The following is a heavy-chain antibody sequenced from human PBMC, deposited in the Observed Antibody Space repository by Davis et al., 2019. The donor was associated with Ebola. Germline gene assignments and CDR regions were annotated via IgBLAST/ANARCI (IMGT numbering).Heavy chain of an antibody. J-gene: IGHJ5*02. CDR1: GGSISSYY. D-gene: IGHD3-22*01. CDR2: IYYSGST. CDR3: ARSYQYYYDSSGGFDP. V-gene: IGHV4-59*01. Sequence: PSETLSLTCTVSGGSISSYYWSWIRQPPGKGLEWIGYIYYSGSTNYNPSLKSRATISVDTSKNQFSLKLSSVTAADTAVYYCARSYQYYYDSSGGFDPWGQGTLVTVSS.